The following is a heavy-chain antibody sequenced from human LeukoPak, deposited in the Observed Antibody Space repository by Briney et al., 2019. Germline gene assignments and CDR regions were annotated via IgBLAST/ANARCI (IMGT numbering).Heavy chain of an antibody. Sequence: SETLSLTCAVSGYSISSGYYWGWIRQSPGKGLEWIGSIYHSGSTYYNPSLKSRVTISVDTSKNHFSLRLSSVTAADTAVYYCARRSGSYRAGAEYFQHWGPGTLFTVSS. CDR1: GYSISSGYY. CDR3: ARRSGSYRAGAEYFQH. CDR2: IYHSGST. J-gene: IGHJ1*01. V-gene: IGHV4-38-2*01. D-gene: IGHD1-26*01.